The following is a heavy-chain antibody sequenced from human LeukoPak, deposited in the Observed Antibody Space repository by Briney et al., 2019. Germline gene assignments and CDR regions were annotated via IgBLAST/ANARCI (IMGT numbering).Heavy chain of an antibody. CDR1: EYTFSDYY. CDR2: INPVSGGT. J-gene: IGHJ4*02. Sequence: GASVKVSCKCSEYTFSDYYLHWVRQAPGQGFEWMGWINPVSGGTNYVQKFQGRVTMTRDTSISTAYMELSRLRSDDTAVYYCARANFLSCSSTSCLFVYLGQGTLVTVSS. CDR3: ARANFLSCSSTSCLFVY. V-gene: IGHV1-2*02. D-gene: IGHD2-2*01.